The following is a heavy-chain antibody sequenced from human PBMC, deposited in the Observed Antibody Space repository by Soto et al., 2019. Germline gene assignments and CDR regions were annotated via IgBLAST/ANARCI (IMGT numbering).Heavy chain of an antibody. Sequence: QLQLQESGPGLVKPSQTLSLTCGVSSGSISSYTPSWNWIRQPPGKGLEWIGHIYLDGTTSYSPSLTGRVPISIDRSKNQFSLKVISVTAADTAVYYCARGSGRSRSYEGFDDWGQGTLVTVSS. CDR2: IYLDGTT. V-gene: IGHV4-30-2*01. J-gene: IGHJ5*02. CDR1: SGSISSYTPS. CDR3: ARGSGRSRSYEGFDD. D-gene: IGHD3-3*01.